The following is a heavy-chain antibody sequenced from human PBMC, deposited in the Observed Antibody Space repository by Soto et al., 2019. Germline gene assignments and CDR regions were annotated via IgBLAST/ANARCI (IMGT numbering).Heavy chain of an antibody. V-gene: IGHV4-30-2*01. CDR1: GGSISSDYS. D-gene: IGHD1-20*01. J-gene: IGHJ4*02. Sequence: QLQLQESGSGLVRPSQTLSLTCAVSGGSISSDYSWIWIRQPPGKGLEWIGYIYHRGSNYYNPSLKSRATISVDRSKKQFSLTLISVTAADTAVYYCARVGFPYNYFDPWGQGALVTVSS. CDR2: IYHRGSN. CDR3: ARVGFPYNYFDP.